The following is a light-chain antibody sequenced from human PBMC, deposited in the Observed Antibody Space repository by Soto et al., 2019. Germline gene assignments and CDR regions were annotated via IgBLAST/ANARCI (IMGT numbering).Light chain of an antibody. Sequence: EIMMTQSPGTLSVSTGEGAPLSCTASQSVNLNLAWYQQKPGQPPRLLLYGASNRATGIPVRFRGSGSGTEFTLTICSRQSEDSAVYDWHQYNSWPRGTFGPGNKVEIK. J-gene: IGKJ3*01. CDR3: HQYNSWPRGT. V-gene: IGKV3-15*01. CDR1: QSVNLN. CDR2: GAS.